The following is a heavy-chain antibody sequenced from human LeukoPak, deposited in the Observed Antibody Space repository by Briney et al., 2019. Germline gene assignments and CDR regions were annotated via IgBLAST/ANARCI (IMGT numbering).Heavy chain of an antibody. V-gene: IGHV4-38-2*02. D-gene: IGHD3-22*01. CDR1: GYSIISNSS. CDR2: MYHGGNT. Sequence: PSETLSLTCTVSGYSIISNSSWSWIRQPPEKGLEWIGNMYHGGNTYYNPSLKSRVTISVDTSKDQFSLRLTSVTAADTAVYYCATTVVDYYDSSGYYLDYWGQGTLVTVSS. CDR3: ATTVVDYYDSSGYYLDY. J-gene: IGHJ4*02.